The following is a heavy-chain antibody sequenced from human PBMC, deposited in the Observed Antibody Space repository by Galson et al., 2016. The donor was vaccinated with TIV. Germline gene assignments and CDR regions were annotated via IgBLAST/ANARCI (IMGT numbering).Heavy chain of an antibody. CDR2: ITGSGGRT. D-gene: IGHD2/OR15-2a*01. CDR3: VKEPFSTVLYGFDD. V-gene: IGHV3-23*01. J-gene: IGHJ3*01. Sequence: SLRLSCAASGFKFTDFAMDWVRQPPGKGLEWVSGITGSGGRTDYGVSVKGQFIVSRDNSKKTLYLQLNSLTADDTAVYYCVKEPFSTVLYGFDDWGQGTMVTVSS. CDR1: GFKFTDFA.